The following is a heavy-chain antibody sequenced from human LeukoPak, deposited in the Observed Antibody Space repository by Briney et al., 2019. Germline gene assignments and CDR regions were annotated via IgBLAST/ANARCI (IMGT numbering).Heavy chain of an antibody. CDR1: GFTFSSYA. CDR2: ISGSGGST. J-gene: IGHJ1*01. D-gene: IGHD3-22*01. Sequence: GGSLRLSCAASGFTFSSYAMSWVRQAPGKGLEWVSAISGSGGSTYYADSVKGRFTISRDNSKNTLYLQMNSLRAEDTAVYYCAKDAGYYDSSGYWGYFQHWGQGTLVTVSS. CDR3: AKDAGYYDSSGYWGYFQH. V-gene: IGHV3-23*01.